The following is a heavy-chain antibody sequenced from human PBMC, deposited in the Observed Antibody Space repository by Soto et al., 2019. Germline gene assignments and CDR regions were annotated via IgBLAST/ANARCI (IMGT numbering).Heavy chain of an antibody. D-gene: IGHD1-26*01. CDR1: GNTFIYSG. V-gene: IGHV1-69*15. J-gene: IGHJ6*02. CDR2: IIGGSATV. CDR3: ARDWDPPSRMDV. Sequence: QVQLVQSGAEVKKPGSSVKVSCKASGNTFIYSGVSWVRKAPGQGLEWLGRIIGGSATVHLAPKFQDRVTISADDSTSTAYMELSSLRSEDTAVYYFARDWDPPSRMDVWGQGTTVTVSS.